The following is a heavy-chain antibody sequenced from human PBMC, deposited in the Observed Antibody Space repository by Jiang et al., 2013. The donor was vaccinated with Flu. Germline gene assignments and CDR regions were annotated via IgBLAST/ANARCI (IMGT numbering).Heavy chain of an antibody. Sequence: LKPSETLSLTCAVYGGSFSGYYWSWIRQPPGKGLEWIGEINHSGSTNYNPSLKSRVTISVDTSKNQFSLKLSSVTAADTAVYYCARHGGDDYVWGSFDYWGQGTLVTVSS. CDR2: INHSGST. D-gene: IGHD3-16*01. CDR1: GGSFSGYY. J-gene: IGHJ4*02. CDR3: ARHGGDDYVWGSFDY. V-gene: IGHV4-34*01.